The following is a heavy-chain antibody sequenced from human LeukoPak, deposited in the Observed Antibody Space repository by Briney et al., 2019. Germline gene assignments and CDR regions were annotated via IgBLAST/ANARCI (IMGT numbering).Heavy chain of an antibody. D-gene: IGHD3-10*01. CDR1: GGSFRGYY. Sequence: PSETLSLTCAVYGGSFRGYYWSWIRQPPGKGLERIGEINHSGSTNYNPSLKSRVTISVDTSKNQFSLKLSSVTAADTAVYYCASLRGHDAFDIWGQGTMVTVSS. CDR2: INHSGST. V-gene: IGHV4-34*01. CDR3: ASLRGHDAFDI. J-gene: IGHJ3*02.